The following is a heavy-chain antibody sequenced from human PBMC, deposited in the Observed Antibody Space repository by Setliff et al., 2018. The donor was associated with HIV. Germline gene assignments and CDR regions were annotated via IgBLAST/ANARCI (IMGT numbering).Heavy chain of an antibody. CDR2: IYTSGTT. CDR1: GDSISSSYY. CDR3: ARGYCSSWYDS. Sequence: PSETLSLTCTVSGDSISSSYYWNWIRQPPGKGLEWIGYIYTSGTTNYNPSLKNRVTISVDTTKNQFSLRLSSVTAADTAVYYCARGYCSSWYDSWGQGTLVTVSS. J-gene: IGHJ5*01. D-gene: IGHD6-13*01. V-gene: IGHV4-4*08.